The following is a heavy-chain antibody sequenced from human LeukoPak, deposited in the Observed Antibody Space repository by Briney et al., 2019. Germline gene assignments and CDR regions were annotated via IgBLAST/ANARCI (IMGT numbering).Heavy chain of an antibody. CDR3: ARYANWNPPYSFDY. J-gene: IGHJ4*02. D-gene: IGHD1-20*01. CDR1: GYTFTDYY. CDR2: INPSDGGT. Sequence: ASVKVSCKAAGYTFTDYYMHWVRQAPGQGLGWLGVINPSDGGTTYSKKFQGRVTMTRDTSTSTVYMELSSLRSEDTAVFYCARYANWNPPYSFDYWGQGTRVTVSS. V-gene: IGHV1-46*01.